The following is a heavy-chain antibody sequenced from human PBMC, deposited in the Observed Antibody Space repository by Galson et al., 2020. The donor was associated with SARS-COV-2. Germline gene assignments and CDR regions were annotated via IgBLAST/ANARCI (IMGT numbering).Heavy chain of an antibody. V-gene: IGHV4-59*01. CDR3: ARVRSSGSYEGAVDY. J-gene: IGHJ4*02. D-gene: IGHD1-26*01. CDR2: IYYRGNP. CDR1: GGSITSYY. Sequence: SETLSLTCTVSGGSITSYYWTWIRQPPGKGLEWIGYIYYRGNPKYNPSLTSRATISQDTSKNHFSLDLKSLTAEDTAIYFCARVRSSGSYEGAVDYWGPGTLVTVSS.